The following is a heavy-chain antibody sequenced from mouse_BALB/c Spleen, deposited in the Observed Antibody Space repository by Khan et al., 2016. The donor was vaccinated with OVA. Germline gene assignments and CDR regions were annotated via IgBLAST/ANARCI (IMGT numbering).Heavy chain of an antibody. D-gene: IGHD2-1*01. CDR3: ARSYFGNYEFAY. J-gene: IGHJ3*01. Sequence: QVQLQQSGAELVKPGASVKLSCKTSGYTFTSYWIQWVKQRPGQGLGWIGQIFPGTGTTYYNENFKGKATLTVDTSSNTAYMHFSSLTSEDSTVYFCARSYFGNYEFAYWGQGTLVTVSP. CDR2: IFPGTGTT. CDR1: GYTFTSYW. V-gene: IGHV1S132*01.